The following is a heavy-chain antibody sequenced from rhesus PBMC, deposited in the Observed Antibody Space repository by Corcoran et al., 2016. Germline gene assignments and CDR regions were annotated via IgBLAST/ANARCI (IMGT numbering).Heavy chain of an antibody. CDR2: ISSAISYI. D-gene: IGHD5-42*01. CDR3: TRGGYSWYFDL. J-gene: IGHJ2*01. Sequence: EVQLVESGGGLVQPGGSLRLSCAASGFTFSDYYMSCVRKVPGKGLEWVSSISSAISYIDYADSVKGRFTISRDNAKNSLSLQMNSLKTEDTAVYYCTRGGYSWYFDLWGPGTPITISS. CDR1: GFTFSDYY. V-gene: IGHV3S16*01.